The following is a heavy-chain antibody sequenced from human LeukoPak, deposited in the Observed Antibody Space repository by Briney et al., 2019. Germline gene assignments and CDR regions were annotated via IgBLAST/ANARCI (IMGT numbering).Heavy chain of an antibody. J-gene: IGHJ4*02. D-gene: IGHD1-26*01. Sequence: SETLSLTCTVPDGTVSSHYWSWIRQPPGKGLEWIGYIYYSGSTNYNPSLKSRLTISVDTSKNEFSLKLTSVTAADTAVYYCARAGRGLDFWGQGTLVTVSS. CDR2: IYYSGST. CDR3: ARAGRGLDF. CDR1: DGTVSSHY. V-gene: IGHV4-59*02.